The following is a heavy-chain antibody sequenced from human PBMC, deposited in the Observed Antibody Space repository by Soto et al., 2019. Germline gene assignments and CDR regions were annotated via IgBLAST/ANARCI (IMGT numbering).Heavy chain of an antibody. V-gene: IGHV3-21*01. D-gene: IGHD2-15*01. CDR1: GXPFSSYS. Sequence: GSLRLSCAASGXPFSSYSINWVRQAPGKGLEVVSAVSSSSSYIYYADSVKGRFTISRDNAKNSLYLQMNSVRSDETAVYYCERDRAYRSGGSCYSAGGAYYYYGMDVWGQGTTGPVSS. CDR3: ERDRAYRSGGSCYSAGGAYYYYGMDV. CDR2: VSSSSSYI. J-gene: IGHJ6*02.